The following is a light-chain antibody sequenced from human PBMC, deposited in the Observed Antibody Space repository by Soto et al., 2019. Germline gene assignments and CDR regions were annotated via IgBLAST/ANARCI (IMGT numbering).Light chain of an antibody. CDR1: QTISGW. Sequence: DIQMTQSPSTLYASVGDRVTITCRASQTISGWLAWYQQKPGKAPKLLIFKTSSLETGVPSRFSGRGSGTEFTLTISSLQPDDFATYHCQHYNTYSTTFGGGTKVEIK. V-gene: IGKV1-5*03. J-gene: IGKJ4*01. CDR3: QHYNTYSTT. CDR2: KTS.